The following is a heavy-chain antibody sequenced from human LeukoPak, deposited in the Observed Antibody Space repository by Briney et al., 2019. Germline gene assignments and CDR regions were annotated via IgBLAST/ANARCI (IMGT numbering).Heavy chain of an antibody. V-gene: IGHV4-39*01. J-gene: IGHJ4*02. Sequence: SETLSLTCTVSGGSITSSGSYYWGWIRQPPGKGLEWIGSIYYSGTTFYNPSLKSRVTISMDTSKNQFSLNLNSVTAADTAVYYCAVYSSSNDFDSWGQGTLVTVSS. CDR2: IYYSGTT. D-gene: IGHD6-6*01. CDR3: AVYSSSNDFDS. CDR1: GGSITSSGSYY.